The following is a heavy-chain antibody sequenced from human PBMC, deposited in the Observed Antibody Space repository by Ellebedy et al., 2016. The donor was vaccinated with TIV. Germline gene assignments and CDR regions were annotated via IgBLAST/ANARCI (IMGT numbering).Heavy chain of an antibody. V-gene: IGHV4-34*01. Sequence: MPSETLSLTCAVNGESFRGYWWTWIRQPPGKGLQWMGDIYHNGTTNYNPSLKNRVSISVDTSKKQFSLQLSSLTAADTAVYFCARGGSHFKSGWPTTTYLFDFWGPGALVTVSS. CDR1: GESFRGYW. CDR3: ARGGSHFKSGWPTTTYLFDF. J-gene: IGHJ4*02. CDR2: IYHNGTT. D-gene: IGHD6-19*01.